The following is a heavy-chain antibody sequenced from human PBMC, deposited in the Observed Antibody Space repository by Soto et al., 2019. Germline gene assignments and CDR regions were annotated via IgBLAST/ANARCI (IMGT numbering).Heavy chain of an antibody. CDR2: IYYSGST. CDR3: ARHKYGSGSYYNPYYYYGMDV. J-gene: IGHJ6*01. Sequence: LETLSHTFTFSGSSISSSSYYLGWIRKPPGKGPEWIGSIYYSGSTYYNPSLKSRVTISVDTSKNQFSLKLSSVTAADTAVYYCARHKYGSGSYYNPYYYYGMDVWGQGTTVTVSS. CDR1: GSSISSSSYY. V-gene: IGHV4-39*01. D-gene: IGHD3-10*01.